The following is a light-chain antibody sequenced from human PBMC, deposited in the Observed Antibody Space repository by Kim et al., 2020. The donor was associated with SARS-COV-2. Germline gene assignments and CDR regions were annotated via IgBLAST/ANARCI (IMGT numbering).Light chain of an antibody. Sequence: LSLTPGERATLSCRASQSVSSSYLAWYQQKPGQAPRLLIYGASSRATGIPDRFSGSGSGTDFTLTISRLEPEDFAVYYCQQYGRSFGQGTKVDIK. V-gene: IGKV3-20*01. CDR3: QQYGRS. CDR1: QSVSSSY. J-gene: IGKJ1*01. CDR2: GAS.